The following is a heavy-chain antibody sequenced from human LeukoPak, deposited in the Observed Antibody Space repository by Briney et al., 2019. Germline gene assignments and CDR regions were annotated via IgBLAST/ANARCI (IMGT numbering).Heavy chain of an antibody. CDR3: ARGLYCSSTSCYNAFDI. V-gene: IGHV4-34*01. D-gene: IGHD2-2*02. Sequence: SETLSLTCAVYGGSFSGYYWSWIRQPPGKGLEWIGEINHSGSTSYNPSLKSRVTISVDTSKNQFSLKLSSVTAADTAVYYCARGLYCSSTSCYNAFDIWGQGTMVTVSS. CDR2: INHSGST. CDR1: GGSFSGYY. J-gene: IGHJ3*02.